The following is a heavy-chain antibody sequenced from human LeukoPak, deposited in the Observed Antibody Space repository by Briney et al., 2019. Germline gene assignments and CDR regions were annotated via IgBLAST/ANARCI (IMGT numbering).Heavy chain of an antibody. Sequence: GSLRLSCAASGFIFSGAWMSWVRQAPGKGLEWIGEINHSGSTNYNPSLKSRVTISVDTSKNQFSLKLSSVTAADTAVYYCARASRTPHYYGSGSYLDYWGQGTLVTVSS. CDR2: INHSGST. CDR3: ARASRTPHYYGSGSYLDY. J-gene: IGHJ4*02. CDR1: GFIFSGAW. V-gene: IGHV4-34*01. D-gene: IGHD3-10*01.